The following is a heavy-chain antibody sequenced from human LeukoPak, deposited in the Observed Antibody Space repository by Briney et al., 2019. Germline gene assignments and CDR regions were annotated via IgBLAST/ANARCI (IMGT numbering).Heavy chain of an antibody. V-gene: IGHV3-23*01. CDR2: ICSNDNNT. J-gene: IGHJ4*02. CDR1: GFTFSSYA. D-gene: IGHD2-15*01. Sequence: LSGGSLRLSCAASGFTFSSYAMNWVRQAPGKGLEWVSAICSNDNNTYYANSVKGRFTISRDNSKNTLSLQLNSLRAEDTAVYYCAKGTSSSCYSAPNYWGQETLVTVSS. CDR3: AKGTSSSCYSAPNY.